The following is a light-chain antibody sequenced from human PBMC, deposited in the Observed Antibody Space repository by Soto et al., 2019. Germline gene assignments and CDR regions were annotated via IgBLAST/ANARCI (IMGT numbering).Light chain of an antibody. J-gene: IGKJ1*01. CDR2: DTS. CDR1: QTVSSK. Sequence: IVLTQSPATLSSYPGERATLSCRASQTVSSKLAWYQHKPGQAPRLLIYDTSNRATGIPARFSGSGSGTDFTLTISSLEPEDFAVYYCHQRKSWPRTFGQGTKV. CDR3: HQRKSWPRT. V-gene: IGKV3-11*01.